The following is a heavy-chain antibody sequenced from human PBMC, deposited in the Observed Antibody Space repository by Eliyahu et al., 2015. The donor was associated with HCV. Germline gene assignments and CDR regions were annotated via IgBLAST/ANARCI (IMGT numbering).Heavy chain of an antibody. CDR2: ISRSGTFV. CDR3: ATVAAFDV. J-gene: IGHJ3*01. Sequence: EVQLVESGGGLVKPGGSXXLXCXASGFTFSSYTMNWVRQAPGKGLEWVSSISRSGTFVYYADSVNGRFTISRDNAKNSLYLQMSGLRAEDTAVYFCATVAAFDVWGQGTMVSVSS. CDR1: GFTFSSYT. V-gene: IGHV3-21*01.